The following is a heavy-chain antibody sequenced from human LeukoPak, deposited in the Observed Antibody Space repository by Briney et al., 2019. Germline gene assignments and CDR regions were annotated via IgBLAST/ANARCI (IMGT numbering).Heavy chain of an antibody. Sequence: GGSLRLSCTASGFTFRTYDMHWVGQPTGKGLEWVSAIGTIGDTYYAGSVKGRFTISREDAKNSLYLQMNNLRAEDTAVYYCVGVTWAAWYYYYMDVWGKGTTVTISS. CDR2: IGTIGDT. CDR1: GFTFRTYD. D-gene: IGHD1-14*01. CDR3: VGVTWAAWYYYYMDV. V-gene: IGHV3-13*01. J-gene: IGHJ6*03.